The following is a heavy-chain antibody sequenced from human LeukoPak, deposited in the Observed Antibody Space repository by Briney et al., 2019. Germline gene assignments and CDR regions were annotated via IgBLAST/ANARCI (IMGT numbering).Heavy chain of an antibody. V-gene: IGHV3-23*01. Sequence: GGSLRLSCAASGFTFSNSGMTWVRPAPGKGLEWVSVISASGDSAYYGDSVKGRFTVSRDNSKNTLYLQIDSLRAEDSAIYYCVQGGWLDYWGQGTLVTVSS. J-gene: IGHJ4*02. CDR1: GFTFSNSG. CDR2: ISASGDSA. D-gene: IGHD6-19*01. CDR3: VQGGWLDY.